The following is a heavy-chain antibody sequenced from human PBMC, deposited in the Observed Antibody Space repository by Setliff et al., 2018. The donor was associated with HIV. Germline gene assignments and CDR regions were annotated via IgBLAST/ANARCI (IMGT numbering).Heavy chain of an antibody. J-gene: IGHJ4*02. CDR3: TRDRYANGWLYFGY. CDR1: NNSIRSSY. CDR2: IHTLGGT. V-gene: IGHV4-4*07. Sequence: SETLSLTCTVSNNSIRSSYWSWIRQPVGKGLEWIGRIHTLGGTKYNSSLESRVTMSLDTSRNQFSLKLNSVTAADSAVYFCTRDRYANGWLYFGYWGPGILVTVSS. D-gene: IGHD2-2*01.